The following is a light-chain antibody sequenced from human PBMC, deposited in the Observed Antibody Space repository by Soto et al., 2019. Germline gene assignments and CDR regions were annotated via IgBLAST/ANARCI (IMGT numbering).Light chain of an antibody. V-gene: IGKV1-5*01. CDR3: QQYQTYST. CDR2: DAS. J-gene: IGKJ5*01. Sequence: DIQMTQSPSTLSASVGDRVTLTCRASQSIRSLLAWYQQKPGKAPEFLIYDASSLGSGVPSRFSGSGSGTEFTLTISSLQPDDFATYFCQQYQTYSTFGQGTRLEIK. CDR1: QSIRSL.